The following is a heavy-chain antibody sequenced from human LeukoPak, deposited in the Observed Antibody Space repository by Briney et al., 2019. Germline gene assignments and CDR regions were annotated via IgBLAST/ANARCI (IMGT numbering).Heavy chain of an antibody. Sequence: PGRSLRLSCAASGFTFSNFAMHWVRQAPGKGLEWVALISYDGSSKFNEDSVKGRFTISRDDSKNTLYLQMNSLRAEDTAVYYCARDMGTSNWFDPWGQGTLVTVSS. V-gene: IGHV3-30*04. D-gene: IGHD7-27*01. CDR3: ARDMGTSNWFDP. CDR1: GFTFSNFA. CDR2: ISYDGSSK. J-gene: IGHJ5*02.